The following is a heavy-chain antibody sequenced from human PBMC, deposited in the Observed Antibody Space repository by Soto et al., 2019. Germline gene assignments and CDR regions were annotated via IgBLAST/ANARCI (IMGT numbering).Heavy chain of an antibody. CDR2: IYYSGST. D-gene: IGHD3-22*01. CDR1: GVSISSGGYF. Sequence: TLSLTCTFSGVSISSGGYFWSWIRQLPGKGLEWIGYIYYSGSTYYNPSLKSRVSISVEASMNQISLRLSSVTAADTAVYYCARNDYDSSPYLSRRQHALDIWGQGTMVTVSS. V-gene: IGHV4-31*03. J-gene: IGHJ3*02. CDR3: ARNDYDSSPYLSRRQHALDI.